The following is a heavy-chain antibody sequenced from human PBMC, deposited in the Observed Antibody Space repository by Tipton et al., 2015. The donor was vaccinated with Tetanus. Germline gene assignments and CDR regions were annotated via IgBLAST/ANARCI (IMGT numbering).Heavy chain of an antibody. V-gene: IGHV4-59*11. CDR1: GGSLSSLL. J-gene: IGHJ4*02. CDR2: IDHSGNT. CDR3: ARDPYYNGGGYFDY. D-gene: IGHD3-10*01. Sequence: TLSLTCTVSGGSLSSLLWTWTRLSPGKGLEWIGYIDHSGNTNYNPSLRSRVTMSLDTSKNQFSLKVTSVTAADTAVYFCARDPYYNGGGYFDYWGQGTLVTVSS.